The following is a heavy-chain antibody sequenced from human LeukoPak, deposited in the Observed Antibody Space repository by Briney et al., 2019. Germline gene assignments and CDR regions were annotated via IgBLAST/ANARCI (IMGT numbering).Heavy chain of an antibody. V-gene: IGHV1-2*02. D-gene: IGHD1-26*01. CDR1: GYTFTDYY. J-gene: IGHJ4*02. CDR2: INPNSGDT. CDR3: ARDAWLVGTTNLYYFDY. Sequence: AASVKVSCKASGYTFTDYYMHWVRQAPGQGLEWMGWINPNSGDTNYAQKFQGRVTMTRDPSISTAYMALTRLRSDDAAVYYCARDAWLVGTTNLYYFDYWGQGTLVTVSS.